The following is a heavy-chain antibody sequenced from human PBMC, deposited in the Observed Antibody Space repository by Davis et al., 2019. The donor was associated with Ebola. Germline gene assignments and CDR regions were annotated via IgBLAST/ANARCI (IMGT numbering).Heavy chain of an antibody. Sequence: AASVKVSCKASGYTFTDFDMHWVRRAPGQGLEWMGWINAGNGNMRYSQKFQGRVTITRDTSASTVYMELSSLRSEDTAVYYCARDTGIRYVSLGYWGQGTLVIVSS. D-gene: IGHD3-9*01. J-gene: IGHJ4*02. CDR1: GYTFTDFD. V-gene: IGHV1-3*01. CDR3: ARDTGIRYVSLGY. CDR2: INAGNGNM.